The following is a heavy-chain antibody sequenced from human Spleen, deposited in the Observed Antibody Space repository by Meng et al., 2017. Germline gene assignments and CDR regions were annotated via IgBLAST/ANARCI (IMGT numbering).Heavy chain of an antibody. Sequence: EVQLVESGVGMIQPVGSLLLSCAVFGFTVTTNYITWVRQAPGTGLEWVSVIYRGGSTYYADSVKGRFSVSRDNFKNIQFLHMNSLRPEDTALYYCARDKSHYDGRSGWFDPWGQGTLVTVSS. CDR1: GFTVTTNY. D-gene: IGHD3-16*01. CDR2: IYRGGST. V-gene: IGHV3-66*03. CDR3: ARDKSHYDGRSGWFDP. J-gene: IGHJ5*02.